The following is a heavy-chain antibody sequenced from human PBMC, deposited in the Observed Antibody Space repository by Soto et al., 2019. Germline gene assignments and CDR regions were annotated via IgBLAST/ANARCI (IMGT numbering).Heavy chain of an antibody. J-gene: IGHJ6*02. CDR2: ISYDGSNK. Sequence: GGSLRLSCAASGFTFSSYGMHWVRQAPGKGLEWVAVISYDGSNKYYADSVKGRFTISRDNSKNTLYLQMNSLRAEDTAVYYCAKDLDSGYDLVYYYYGMDVWGQGTTVTVSS. CDR3: AKDLDSGYDLVYYYYGMDV. CDR1: GFTFSSYG. D-gene: IGHD5-12*01. V-gene: IGHV3-30*18.